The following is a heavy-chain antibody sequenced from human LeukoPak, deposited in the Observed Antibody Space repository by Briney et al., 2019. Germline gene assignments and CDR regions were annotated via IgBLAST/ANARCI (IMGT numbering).Heavy chain of an antibody. CDR2: IWYDGSNK. CDR3: ARDPYSSSWYGQLDY. Sequence: GALRLSCAASGFTFSSYGMHWVRQAPGKGLEWVAVIWYDGSNKYYADSVKGRFTISRDNSKNTLYPQMNSLRAEDTAVYYCARDPYSSSWYGQLDYWGQGTLVTVSS. V-gene: IGHV3-33*01. D-gene: IGHD6-13*01. CDR1: GFTFSSYG. J-gene: IGHJ4*02.